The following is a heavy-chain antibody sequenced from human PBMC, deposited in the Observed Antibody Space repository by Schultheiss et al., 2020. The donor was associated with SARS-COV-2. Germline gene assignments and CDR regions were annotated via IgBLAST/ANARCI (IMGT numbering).Heavy chain of an antibody. V-gene: IGHV4-4*02. J-gene: IGHJ6*03. CDR3: ARAKSDSWGYYYYHMDV. Sequence: SETLSLTCAVSGGSISSSNWWSWVRQPPGKGLEWIGSIYHSGSTYYNPSLKSRVTISVDTSKNQFSLKLSSVTAADTAIFYCARAKSDSWGYYYYHMDVWGKGTTVTVSS. D-gene: IGHD7-27*01. CDR2: IYHSGST. CDR1: GGSISSSNW.